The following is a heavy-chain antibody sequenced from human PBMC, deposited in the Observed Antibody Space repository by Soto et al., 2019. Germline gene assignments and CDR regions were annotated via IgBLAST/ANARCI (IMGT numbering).Heavy chain of an antibody. CDR2: MNPNSGNT. V-gene: IGHV1-8*01. CDR1: GYTFTSYD. J-gene: IGHJ1*01. Sequence: QVQLVQSGAEVKKPGASVKVSCKASGYTFTSYDINWVRQATGQGLEWMGWMNPNSGNTGYAQKFQGRVTMIRNTSISTAYMELSSLRSEDTAVYYCARGFPRHDYGDSVEYFQHWGQGTLVTVSS. D-gene: IGHD4-17*01. CDR3: ARGFPRHDYGDSVEYFQH.